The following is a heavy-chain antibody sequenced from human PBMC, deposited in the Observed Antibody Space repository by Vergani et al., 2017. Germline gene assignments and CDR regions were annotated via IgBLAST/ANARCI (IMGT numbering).Heavy chain of an antibody. V-gene: IGHV1-69*08. CDR3: ARDEEAATDVYGMDV. CDR2: IIPILGIA. J-gene: IGHJ6*01. Sequence: QVQLVQSGAEVKKPGSSVKVSCKASGGTFSSYTISWVRQAPGQGLEWMGRIIPILGIANYAQKFQGRVTITADKSTSTAYMELSSLRSEDTAVYYCARDEEAATDVYGMDVGGEGRTVTV. CDR1: GGTFSSYT. D-gene: IGHD6-13*01.